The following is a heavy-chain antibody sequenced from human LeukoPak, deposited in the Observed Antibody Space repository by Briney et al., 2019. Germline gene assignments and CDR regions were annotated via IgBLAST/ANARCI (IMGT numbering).Heavy chain of an antibody. J-gene: IGHJ4*02. CDR3: ARRGDSSGWFDY. D-gene: IGHD6-19*01. Sequence: GGSLRLSCAASGFTFSSYWMHWVRQAPGKGLVWVSRINSDGSSTSYADSVKGRFTISRDDSKNTVYLQMNSLRAEDTAVYYCARRGDSSGWFDYWGQGTLVTVSS. CDR1: GFTFSSYW. V-gene: IGHV3-74*01. CDR2: INSDGSST.